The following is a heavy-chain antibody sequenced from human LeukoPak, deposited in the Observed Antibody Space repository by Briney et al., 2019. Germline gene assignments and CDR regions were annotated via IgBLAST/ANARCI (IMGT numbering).Heavy chain of an antibody. D-gene: IGHD3-3*01. CDR1: GGSISSYY. Sequence: SETLSLTCTVSGGSISSYYWSWIRQPPGKGLEWIGYIYYSGSTNYNPSLKSRVTISVDTSKNQFSLKLSSVTAADTAVYYCARHKSDYDFWSGYYVYYYGMDVWGQGTTVTVSS. J-gene: IGHJ6*02. CDR3: ARHKSDYDFWSGYYVYYYGMDV. CDR2: IYYSGST. V-gene: IGHV4-59*08.